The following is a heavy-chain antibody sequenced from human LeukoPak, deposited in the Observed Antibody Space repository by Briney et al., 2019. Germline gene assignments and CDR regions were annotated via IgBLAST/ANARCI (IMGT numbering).Heavy chain of an antibody. CDR2: IDPSDSYT. CDR3: ARERGGELIFDY. CDR1: GYSFTSYW. J-gene: IGHJ4*02. D-gene: IGHD1-26*01. V-gene: IGHV5-10-1*01. Sequence: GKSLKISCKGSGYSFTSYWIGWVRQMPGKGLEWMGRIDPSDSYTNYSPSFQGHVTISADKSISTAYLQWSSLKASDTAMYYCARERGGELIFDYWGQGTLVTVSS.